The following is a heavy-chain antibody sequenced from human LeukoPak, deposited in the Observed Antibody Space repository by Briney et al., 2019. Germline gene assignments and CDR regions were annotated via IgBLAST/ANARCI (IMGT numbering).Heavy chain of an antibody. CDR3: ARGVQDYYDSSGYLDY. CDR1: GFTLSSYS. D-gene: IGHD3-22*01. Sequence: GGSLRLSCAASGFTLSSYSMNWVRQAPGRGLEWVSSFSTSSSYIYYADSVKGRFIISRDNAKNSLYLQMNSLRVEDTAVYFCARGVQDYYDSSGYLDYWGQGTLVTVSS. CDR2: FSTSSSYI. J-gene: IGHJ4*02. V-gene: IGHV3-21*01.